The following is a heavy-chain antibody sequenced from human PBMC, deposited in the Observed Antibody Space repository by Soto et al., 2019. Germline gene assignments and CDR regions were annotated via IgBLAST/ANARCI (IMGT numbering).Heavy chain of an antibody. D-gene: IGHD5-12*01. CDR2: IFYSGST. Sequence: SETLSLTCTVSGGSISSYYWSWIRQPPGKGLEWIGYIFYSGSTSYNPSLKSRVTISVDTSKNQFSLKLSSVTAADTAVYYCTGQAREGYNSAGYWGQGTLVTVSS. CDR3: TGQAREGYNSAGY. CDR1: GGSISSYY. V-gene: IGHV4-59*08. J-gene: IGHJ4*02.